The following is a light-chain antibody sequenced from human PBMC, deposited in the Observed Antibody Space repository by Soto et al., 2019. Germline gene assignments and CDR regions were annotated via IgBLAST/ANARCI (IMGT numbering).Light chain of an antibody. V-gene: IGKV3-20*01. CDR3: QQYGSSPQIT. CDR2: GAS. Sequence: EIVLTQSPCTLSLSQGERATLSCRASQSVSSSYLAWYQQKPGQAPRLLIYGASSRATGIPDRFSGSGSGTDFTLTISRLEPEDFAVYYCQQYGSSPQITFGQGTRLEIK. CDR1: QSVSSSY. J-gene: IGKJ5*01.